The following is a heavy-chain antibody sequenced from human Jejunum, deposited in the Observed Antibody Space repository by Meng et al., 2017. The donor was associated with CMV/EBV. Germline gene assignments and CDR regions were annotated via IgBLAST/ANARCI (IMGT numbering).Heavy chain of an antibody. Sequence: ASGFTFSDYYMSWIRLAPGKGLNWVSYVSGGVATMYYADSVKGRFTISRDNAKNSLYLQMDSLRVEGTAVYYCARGPLAAAGFFDYWGQGILVTVSS. CDR1: GFTFSDYY. J-gene: IGHJ4*02. CDR3: ARGPLAAAGFFDY. D-gene: IGHD6-13*01. CDR2: VSGGVATM. V-gene: IGHV3-11*01.